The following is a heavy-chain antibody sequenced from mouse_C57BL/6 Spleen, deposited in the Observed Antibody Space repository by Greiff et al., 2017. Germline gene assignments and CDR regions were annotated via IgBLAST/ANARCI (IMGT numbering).Heavy chain of an antibody. CDR3: ARNYYSNYYLYFDV. CDR2: IYPSDSET. Sequence: VQLQQPGAELVRPGSSVKLSCKASGYTFTSYWMDWVKQRPGQGLEWIGNIYPSDSETHYNQKFKDKATVTVDKSSSTAYMQLSSLTSEDSAVYYCARNYYSNYYLYFDVWGTGTTVTVSS. J-gene: IGHJ1*03. CDR1: GYTFTSYW. D-gene: IGHD2-5*01. V-gene: IGHV1-61*01.